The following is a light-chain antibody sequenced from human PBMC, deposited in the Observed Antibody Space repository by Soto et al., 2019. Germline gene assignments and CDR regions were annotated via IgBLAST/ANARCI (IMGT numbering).Light chain of an antibody. V-gene: IGKV1-5*01. Sequence: DIQMTQSPSTLSASVGDRVTITCRASQSISGWLAWYQQKPGKAPNLLIYDVSNLKSGVPSRFSGSGSATEFTLTISSLQPDDFATYYCQQYNGYPITFGHGTRLEIK. J-gene: IGKJ5*01. CDR1: QSISGW. CDR2: DVS. CDR3: QQYNGYPIT.